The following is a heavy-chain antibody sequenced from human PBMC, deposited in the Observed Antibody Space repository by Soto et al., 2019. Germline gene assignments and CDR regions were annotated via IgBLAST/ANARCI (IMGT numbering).Heavy chain of an antibody. Sequence: QVQLVESGGGVVQPGRSLRLSCAASEFTFSNYVMHWVRQAPGKGLEWVAVISFDGSNKYYADSVKGRFTISRDNSKNTVYLQMNSLRAEDTAVYYCAKVKGTGTTGSYYGMDVWGQGSTVTVSS. V-gene: IGHV3-30*18. CDR2: ISFDGSNK. D-gene: IGHD1-7*01. CDR3: AKVKGTGTTGSYYGMDV. CDR1: EFTFSNYV. J-gene: IGHJ6*02.